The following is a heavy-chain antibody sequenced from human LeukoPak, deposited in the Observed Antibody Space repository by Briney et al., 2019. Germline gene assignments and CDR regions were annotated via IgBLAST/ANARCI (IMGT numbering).Heavy chain of an antibody. Sequence: GGSLRLSCAASGFTFSNYGMHWVRQAPGKGLEWVSGISWNSGSIGYADSVKGRFTISRDNAKNSLYLQMNSLRAEDTAVYYCAELGITMIGGVWGKGTTVTISS. J-gene: IGHJ6*04. CDR2: ISWNSGSI. D-gene: IGHD3-10*02. CDR3: AELGITMIGGV. V-gene: IGHV3-9*01. CDR1: GFTFSNYG.